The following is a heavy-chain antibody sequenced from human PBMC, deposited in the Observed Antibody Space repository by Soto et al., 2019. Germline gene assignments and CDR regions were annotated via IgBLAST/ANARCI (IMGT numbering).Heavy chain of an antibody. V-gene: IGHV3-33*08. CDR1: GFTFSSYG. Sequence: GGSLRLSCAASGFTFSSYGMHWVRQAPGKGLEWVAVIWYDGSNKYYADSVKGRFTISRDNSKNTLYLQMNSLRAEDTAVYYCARDGAGAIAARQALDYWGQGTLVTVSS. CDR3: ARDGAGAIAARQALDY. J-gene: IGHJ4*02. CDR2: IWYDGSNK. D-gene: IGHD6-6*01.